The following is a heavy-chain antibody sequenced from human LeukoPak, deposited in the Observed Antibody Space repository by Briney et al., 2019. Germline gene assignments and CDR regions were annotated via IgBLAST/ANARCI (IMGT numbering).Heavy chain of an antibody. V-gene: IGHV3-23*01. D-gene: IGHD4-17*01. CDR2: ISGSGGGT. CDR1: GFSFSSYA. CDR3: ASTFYGDSPPY. Sequence: PGGSLRLSCATSGFSFSSYAMSWVRQAPGKGLEWVSSISGSGGGTYYADSVNGRFTISRDNSKNTLYLQMNSLRAEDTAVYYCASTFYGDSPPYWGQGTLVTVSS. J-gene: IGHJ4*02.